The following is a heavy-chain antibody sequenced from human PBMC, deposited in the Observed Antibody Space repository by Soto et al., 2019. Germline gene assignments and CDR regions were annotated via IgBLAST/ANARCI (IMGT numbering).Heavy chain of an antibody. CDR2: MNPNSGNT. J-gene: IGHJ6*02. Sequence: QVQLVQSGAEVKKPGASVKVSCKASGYTFTSYDINWVRQATGQGLEWMGWMNPNSGNTGYAQKFQGRVTMTRNTSISTAYLELSSLRPPGYYYYGMDVWGQGTTVTVSS. V-gene: IGHV1-8*01. CDR3: DV. CDR1: GYTFTSYD.